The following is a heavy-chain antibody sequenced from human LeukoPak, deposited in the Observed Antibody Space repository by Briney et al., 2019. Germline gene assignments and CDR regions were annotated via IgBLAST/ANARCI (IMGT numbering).Heavy chain of an antibody. Sequence: GGSLRLSCAASGFTFSSYWMSWVRQAPGKGLEWVANIKQDGSEKYYVDSVKGRFTISRDNAKNSLYLQMNSLRAEDTAVYYCARGLLWFGELLDAFDIWGQGTMVTVSS. J-gene: IGHJ3*02. D-gene: IGHD3-10*01. V-gene: IGHV3-7*01. CDR1: GFTFSSYW. CDR2: IKQDGSEK. CDR3: ARGLLWFGELLDAFDI.